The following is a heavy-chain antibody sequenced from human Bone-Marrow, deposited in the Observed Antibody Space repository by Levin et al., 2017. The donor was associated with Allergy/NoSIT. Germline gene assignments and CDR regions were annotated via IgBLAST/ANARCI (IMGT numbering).Heavy chain of an antibody. J-gene: IGHJ4*02. CDR1: GFTFSHAW. V-gene: IGHV3-15*01. D-gene: IGHD2-15*01. CDR2: IKNKVDGATA. CDR3: TTDRDIVVVVAAATQTGY. Sequence: GGSLRLSCAASGFTFSHAWLSWVRQAPGKGLEWVGRIKNKVDGATADYAAPVKGSFTISRDDSKNTLHLQMNSPKIEDTAVYYCTTDRDIVVVVAAATQTGYWGQGALVTASS.